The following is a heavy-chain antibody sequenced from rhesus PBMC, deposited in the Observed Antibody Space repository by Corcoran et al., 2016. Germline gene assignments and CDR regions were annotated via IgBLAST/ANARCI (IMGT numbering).Heavy chain of an antibody. CDR2: IYGSGSST. D-gene: IGHD6-13*01. J-gene: IGHJ4*01. CDR1: GGSISSSY. CDR3: ASSYSSWSYLDY. Sequence: QLQLQESGPGLVKPSETLSVTCAVSGGSISSSYWSWIRQAPGKVLEWIGYIYGSGSSTNYNPSLKSRVTLSVDTSKNQLSLKLSSVTAADTAVYYCASSYSSWSYLDYWGQGVLVTVSS. V-gene: IGHV4-169*01.